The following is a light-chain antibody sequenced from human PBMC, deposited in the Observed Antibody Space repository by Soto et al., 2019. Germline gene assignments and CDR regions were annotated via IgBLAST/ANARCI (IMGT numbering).Light chain of an antibody. J-gene: IGKJ1*01. Sequence: EIVLTQSPGTLSLSPGERATLSCRASQSVSSDYLAWYQNRPGQAPRLLIHGASTRAPGIPDRFSGSGSGTDFTLTITRLAPEDFAVYYCQKYGRPFGQGTKVDI. CDR3: QKYGRP. V-gene: IGKV3-20*01. CDR1: QSVSSDY. CDR2: GAS.